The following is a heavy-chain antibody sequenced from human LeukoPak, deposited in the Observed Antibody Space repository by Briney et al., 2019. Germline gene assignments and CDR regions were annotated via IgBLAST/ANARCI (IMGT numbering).Heavy chain of an antibody. D-gene: IGHD6-13*01. V-gene: IGHV4-59*01. CDR2: IYYSGST. CDR1: GGSISTYH. CDR3: AKTNAAAGANWFDP. Sequence: PSETLSLTCSVSGGSISTYHWTWIRQPPGKGLEWIGYIYYSGSTNYNPSLMSRATISVDTSKNQFSLSLSSVTAADTAVYYCAKTNAAAGANWFDPWGRGALVTVSS. J-gene: IGHJ5*02.